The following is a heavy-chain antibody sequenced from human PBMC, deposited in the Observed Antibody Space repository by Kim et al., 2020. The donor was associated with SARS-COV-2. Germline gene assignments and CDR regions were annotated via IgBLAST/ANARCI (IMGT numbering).Heavy chain of an antibody. CDR3: ARHARVVGEFDF. CDR1: GASISRLNYY. Sequence: SETLSLTCTVSGASISRLNYYWGWIRQPPGKGLEWIGSLYYSGTTYYNPSLKTRLTTSVDTSNNQFSLRLTSVTAADTAIYYCARHARVVGEFDFWGQGT. V-gene: IGHV4-39*01. D-gene: IGHD3-16*01. J-gene: IGHJ4*02. CDR2: LYYSGTT.